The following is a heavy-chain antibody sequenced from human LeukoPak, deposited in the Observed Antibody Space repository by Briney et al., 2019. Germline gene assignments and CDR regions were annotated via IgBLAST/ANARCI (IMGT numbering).Heavy chain of an antibody. CDR1: GYTFRSYG. J-gene: IGHJ4*02. D-gene: IGHD2-15*01. CDR3: ARDPCSVRPCPPWD. V-gene: IGHV3-33*01. Sequence: PGRSLRLSCAASGYTFRSYGMQWVRQAPGKGLEWVAAIWYDGSKEYYADSVDGRFIISRDDSKKTQYLQMNSLRDEDTAVYYCARDPCSVRPCPPWDWGQGTQFIVSS. CDR2: IWYDGSKE.